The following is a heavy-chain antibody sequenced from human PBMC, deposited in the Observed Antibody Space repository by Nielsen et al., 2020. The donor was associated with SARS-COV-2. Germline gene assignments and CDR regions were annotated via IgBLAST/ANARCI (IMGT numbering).Heavy chain of an antibody. CDR1: GFTVSSNY. CDR2: IYSGGST. CDR3: ASEIAVAGLDY. J-gene: IGHJ4*02. Sequence: GESLKISCAASGFTVSSNYMSWVRQAPGKGLEWVSVIYSGGSTYYADSVKGRFTISRDNSKNTLYLQMNSLRAEGTAVYYCASEIAVAGLDYWGQGTLVTVSS. V-gene: IGHV3-53*01. D-gene: IGHD6-19*01.